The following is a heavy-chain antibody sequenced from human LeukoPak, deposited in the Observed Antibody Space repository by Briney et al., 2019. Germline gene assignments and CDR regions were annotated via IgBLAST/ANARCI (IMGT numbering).Heavy chain of an antibody. CDR3: ARTYSGYGGGAFDI. Sequence: GGSLRLSCAASGLRFSDYYVSWIRQAPGKGLEWVAVISYDGSNKYYADSVKGRFTISRDNSKNTLYLQMNSLRAEDTAVYYCARTYSGYGGGAFDIWGQGTMVTVSS. CDR1: GLRFSDYY. CDR2: ISYDGSNK. J-gene: IGHJ3*02. D-gene: IGHD5-12*01. V-gene: IGHV3-30*03.